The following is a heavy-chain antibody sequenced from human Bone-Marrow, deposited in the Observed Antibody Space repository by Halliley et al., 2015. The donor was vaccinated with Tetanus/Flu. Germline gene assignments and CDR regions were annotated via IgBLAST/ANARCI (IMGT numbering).Heavy chain of an antibody. J-gene: IGHJ4*02. Sequence: LRLSCTVSGGSVSSGSHYWSWMRQPPGKRLEWIGNIYYSGSTNYEPSLKSRVTISLDTSKNQFSLKLNSLTAADTAVYFCARVNLGGADQIDYWGQGTLVTVSS. CDR3: ARVNLGGADQIDY. CDR2: IYYSGST. V-gene: IGHV4-61*01. D-gene: IGHD3-16*01. CDR1: GGSVSSGSHY.